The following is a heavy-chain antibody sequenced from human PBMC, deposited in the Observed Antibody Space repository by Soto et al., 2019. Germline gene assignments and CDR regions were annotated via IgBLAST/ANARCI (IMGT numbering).Heavy chain of an antibody. CDR2: IKEDGGKT. J-gene: IGHJ4*02. V-gene: IGHV3-7*04. CDR3: SRDYYGPGPD. Sequence: EVQLVESGGGLVQPGGSLRLSCVASGLTLSRYWMSWVRQAPGKGLEWVANIKEDGGKTYYVDSVKGRFTISRDNAKTSVYLQRNSLVVEDTAVYYCSRDYYGPGPDWGQGTLVIVSS. D-gene: IGHD3-22*01. CDR1: GLTLSRYW.